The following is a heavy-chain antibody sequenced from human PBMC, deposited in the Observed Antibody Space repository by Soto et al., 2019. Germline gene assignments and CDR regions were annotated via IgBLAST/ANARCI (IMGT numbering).Heavy chain of an antibody. D-gene: IGHD2-15*01. CDR2: ITPKNGDT. CDR1: GYIFDTYG. V-gene: IGHV1-18*01. Sequence: QVQLLQSGAEVKKPGASVKVSCKASGYIFDTYGISWVRQAPGQGLEWLGRITPKNGDTNYAQKVQGRFTITTDTSTRTGHMELRHLRSDDRAVYYCAKMGACSSGRCYPRPLDFWGQGTMVTVAS. CDR3: AKMGACSSGRCYPRPLDF. J-gene: IGHJ4*02.